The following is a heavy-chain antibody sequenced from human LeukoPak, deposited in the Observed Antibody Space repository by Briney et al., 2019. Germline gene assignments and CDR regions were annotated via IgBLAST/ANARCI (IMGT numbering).Heavy chain of an antibody. V-gene: IGHV1-2*06. CDR3: ASVILVDSNAIGY. Sequence: ASVKVSCKASGYTFTGYYMHWVRQAPGQGLEWMGRINPNSGGTNYAQKFQGRVTMTRDTSISTAYMELSRLRSDDTAVYYCASVILVDSNAIGYWGQGTLVTVSS. CDR1: GYTFTGYY. D-gene: IGHD3/OR15-3a*01. J-gene: IGHJ4*02. CDR2: INPNSGGT.